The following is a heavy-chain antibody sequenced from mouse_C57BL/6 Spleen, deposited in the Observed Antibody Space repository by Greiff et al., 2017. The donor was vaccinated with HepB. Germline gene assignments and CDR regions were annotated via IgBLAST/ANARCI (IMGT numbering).Heavy chain of an antibody. D-gene: IGHD1-1*01. J-gene: IGHJ3*01. Sequence: QVQLQQSGPELVKPGASVKISCKASGYAFSSSWMNWVKQRPGKGLEWIGRIYPGDGDTNYNGKFKGKAKLTADKSSSTAYMQLSSLTSEDSAVYFCARSTVYYGSFAYWGQGTLVTVSA. CDR2: IYPGDGDT. CDR3: ARSTVYYGSFAY. V-gene: IGHV1-82*01. CDR1: GYAFSSSW.